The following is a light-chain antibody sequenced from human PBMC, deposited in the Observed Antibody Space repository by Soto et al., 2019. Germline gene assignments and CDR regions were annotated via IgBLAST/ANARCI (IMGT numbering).Light chain of an antibody. J-gene: IGKJ2*01. V-gene: IGKV2-28*01. CDR2: LGS. CDR3: MPTLQTPYT. CDR1: QSLLYGAGYMY. Sequence: DLVMTQSPLSLPVTPGEPASISCRSSQSLLYGAGYMYVDWYLQKPGQPPQLLIFLGSNRAPGVPNMFSGSVSGTEFTLKISRVETEDLGVYDCMPTLQTPYTFGQGTKLEIK.